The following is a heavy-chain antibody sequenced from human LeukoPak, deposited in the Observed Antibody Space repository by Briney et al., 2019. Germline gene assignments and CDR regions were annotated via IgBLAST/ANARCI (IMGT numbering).Heavy chain of an antibody. CDR1: GYTFTSYC. J-gene: IGHJ4*02. Sequence: ASVKVSCKASGYTFTSYCMHWVRQAPGQGLEWMGIINPSGGSTSYAQKFQGRVTMTRDTSTSTVYMELSSLRSEDTAVYYCARVDYDFWSGWNYYFDYWGQGTLVTVSS. V-gene: IGHV1-46*01. CDR3: ARVDYDFWSGWNYYFDY. D-gene: IGHD3-3*01. CDR2: INPSGGST.